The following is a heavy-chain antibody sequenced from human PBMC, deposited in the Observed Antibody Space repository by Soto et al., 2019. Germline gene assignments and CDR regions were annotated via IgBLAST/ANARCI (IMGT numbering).Heavy chain of an antibody. CDR3: ARALRSSSWYPYYYYGMDV. J-gene: IGHJ6*02. CDR2: VSHDGSST. CDR1: GFTFINYV. V-gene: IGHV3-74*01. D-gene: IGHD6-13*01. Sequence: GGSLRLSCAASGFTFINYVMHWVRQAPGKGLVWVSRVSHDGSSTSYADSVKGRFTISRDNAKNTLYLQMNSLRAEDTAVYYCARALRSSSWYPYYYYGMDVWGQGTTVTVSS.